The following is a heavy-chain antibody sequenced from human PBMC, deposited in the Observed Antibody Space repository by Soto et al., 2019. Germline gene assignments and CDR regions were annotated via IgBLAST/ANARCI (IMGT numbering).Heavy chain of an antibody. Sequence: PSETLSLTCPVSGGSISSDYWSWIRQPPGKGLEWIGYISSSGSTSYNPSLKSRVTISVDMSMNQFSLKLSSVTAADTSAYCGWRNSGRPPNAIECFQQWGQGTRVTVSS. J-gene: IGHJ1*01. CDR3: WRNSGRPPNAIECFQQ. CDR1: GGSISSDY. D-gene: IGHD5-12*01. V-gene: IGHV4-59*01. CDR2: ISSSGST.